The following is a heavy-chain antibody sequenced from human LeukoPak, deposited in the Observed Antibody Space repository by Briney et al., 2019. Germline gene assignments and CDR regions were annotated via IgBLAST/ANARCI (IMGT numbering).Heavy chain of an antibody. CDR3: ARDRFGSYYYDSSGFDAFDI. J-gene: IGHJ3*02. Sequence: NPGGSLRFSCAASGFTFSSYSMTWVRQAPGKGLEWVSSISSSSSYIYYADSVKGRFTISRDNAKNSLYLQMNSLRAEDTAVYYCARDRFGSYYYDSSGFDAFDIWGQGTMVTVSS. D-gene: IGHD3-22*01. CDR2: ISSSSSYI. CDR1: GFTFSSYS. V-gene: IGHV3-21*01.